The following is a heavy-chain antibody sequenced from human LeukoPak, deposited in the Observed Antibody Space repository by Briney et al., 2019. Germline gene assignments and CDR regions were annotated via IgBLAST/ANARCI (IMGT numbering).Heavy chain of an antibody. CDR1: GGSFSGYY. D-gene: IGHD3-3*01. V-gene: IGHV4-34*01. CDR3: ARRSSDFWSGYNYYYGMDV. J-gene: IGHJ6*02. Sequence: PSETLSLTCAVYGGSFSGYYWSWIRQPPGKGLEWIGEINHSGSTNYNPSLKSRVTISVDTSKNQFSLKLSSVTAADTAVYYCARRSSDFWSGYNYYYGMDVWGQGTTVTVSS. CDR2: INHSGST.